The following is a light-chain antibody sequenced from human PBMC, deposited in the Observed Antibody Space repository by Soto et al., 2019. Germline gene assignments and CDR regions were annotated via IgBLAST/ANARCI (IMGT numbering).Light chain of an antibody. J-gene: IGKJ1*01. Sequence: EIVMTQSPATLSVSPRERATLSGRASQSVSSNLAWYQQKPGQDPRLLISGASTGATGIPARFSGSGSGTDFNLTISRLETEDFAVYECQQYGRSTWTFCQGTKVDIK. V-gene: IGKV3-15*01. CDR2: GAS. CDR3: QQYGRSTWT. CDR1: QSVSSN.